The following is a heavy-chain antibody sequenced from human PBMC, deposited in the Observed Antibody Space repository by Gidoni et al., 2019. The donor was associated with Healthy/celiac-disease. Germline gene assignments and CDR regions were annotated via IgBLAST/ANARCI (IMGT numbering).Heavy chain of an antibody. D-gene: IGHD3-10*01. Sequence: QVQLVESGGGVVQPGRSMRLSCAASGFPFSSYAMHWVRQAPGKGLEWVAVISYDGSNKYYADSVKGRFTISRDNSKNTLYLQMNSLRAEDTAVYYCARELPYYYGSGSPTGFDYWGQGTLVTVSS. J-gene: IGHJ4*02. CDR3: ARELPYYYGSGSPTGFDY. CDR1: GFPFSSYA. V-gene: IGHV3-30-3*01. CDR2: ISYDGSNK.